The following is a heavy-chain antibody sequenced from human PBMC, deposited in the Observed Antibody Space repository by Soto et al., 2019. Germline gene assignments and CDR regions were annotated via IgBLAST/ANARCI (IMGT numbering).Heavy chain of an antibody. CDR3: AGGLEKYDY. V-gene: IGHV4-59*08. CDR2: IYYSRST. D-gene: IGHD1-1*01. Sequence: SETLSLTCTVSGGSISSDYWSWIRQPPGKGLEWIGYIYYSRSTNYNPSLKSRVTISVDTSKNQFSLKLTSVTAADTAVYYCAGGLEKYDYWGQGTLVTVSS. J-gene: IGHJ4*02. CDR1: GGSISSDY.